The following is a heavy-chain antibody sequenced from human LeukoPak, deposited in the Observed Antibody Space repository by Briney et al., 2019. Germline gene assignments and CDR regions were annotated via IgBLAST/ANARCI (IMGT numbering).Heavy chain of an antibody. CDR3: ARDYLELMITFGGVVAHHGRHDY. V-gene: IGHV1-2*02. Sequence: GASVKVPCKTSGYTFNGYDIHWVRQAPGQGLEWMGWMNPNSGGTNYAQKFQGRVTMTRDTSISTAYMELSRLRSDDTAVYYCARDYLELMITFGGVVAHHGRHDYWGQGTLVTVSS. D-gene: IGHD3-16*02. CDR2: MNPNSGGT. CDR1: GYTFNGYD. J-gene: IGHJ4*02.